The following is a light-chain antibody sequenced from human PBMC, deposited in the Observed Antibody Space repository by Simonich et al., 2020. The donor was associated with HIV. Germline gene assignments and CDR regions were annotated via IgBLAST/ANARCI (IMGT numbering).Light chain of an antibody. J-gene: IGKJ4*01. CDR1: ESVSRY. CDR2: DAS. Sequence: EIVLTQSPATLSSSPGERATLSCRAGESVSRYLAWYQQNPGQAPRLLIYDASNRATGIPARFSGSGSGTDFTLTISSLEPEDFAVYYCLQRSNWPLTFGGGTKVEIK. CDR3: LQRSNWPLT. V-gene: IGKV3-11*01.